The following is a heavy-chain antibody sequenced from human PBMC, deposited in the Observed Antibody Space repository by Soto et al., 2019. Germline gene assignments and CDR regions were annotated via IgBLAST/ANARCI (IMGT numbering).Heavy chain of an antibody. Sequence: PSETLSLTCTVSGGSVSSYDWSWIRQPPGKGLEWIGCIYYSGSTNYNPSLKSRVTISVDTSKNQFSLKLSSVTAADTAVYYCARGRRGDYVPFDYWGQGTLVTVSS. D-gene: IGHD4-17*01. CDR3: ARGRRGDYVPFDY. CDR2: IYYSGST. J-gene: IGHJ4*02. V-gene: IGHV4-59*02. CDR1: GGSVSSYD.